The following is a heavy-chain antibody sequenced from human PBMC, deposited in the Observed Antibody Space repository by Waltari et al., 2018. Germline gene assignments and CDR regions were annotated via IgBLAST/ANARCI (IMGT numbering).Heavy chain of an antibody. V-gene: IGHV4-61*02. CDR3: ARELGN. J-gene: IGHJ4*02. CDR1: GASISSSNY. Sequence: QVQLQESGPGLVKPSQTLSLTSAVPGASISSSNYWTWIRQPAGKGLEWIALIYTSGSTNYNPSLKSRVTISVDASKNQFSLKLSSVTAADTAVYYCARELGNWGQGTLVTVSA. CDR2: IYTSGST.